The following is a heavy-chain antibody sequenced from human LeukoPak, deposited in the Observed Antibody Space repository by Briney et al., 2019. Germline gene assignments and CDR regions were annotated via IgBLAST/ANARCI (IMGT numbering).Heavy chain of an antibody. V-gene: IGHV3-20*04. CDR3: ARVWAWGSGNYFDN. CDR1: GFTFDAFG. J-gene: IGHJ4*02. Sequence: PGGSLRLSCAASGFTFDAFGMTWVRQAPGKGLEWVSAIRGDAGSTGYADSVKGRFTISRDNAKNSLYLQMNILRVEDTALYYCARVWAWGSGNYFDNWGQGTLVTVSS. D-gene: IGHD7-27*01. CDR2: IRGDAGST.